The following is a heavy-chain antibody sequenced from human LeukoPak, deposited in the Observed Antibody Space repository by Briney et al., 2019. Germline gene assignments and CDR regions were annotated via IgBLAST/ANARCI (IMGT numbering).Heavy chain of an antibody. CDR1: GFTFSSYG. Sequence: GGCLRLSCAASGFTFSSYGIDWVRQAPGKGLGWVAVISDDGSNKYYADSVEGRFTISRDNSKNTLYLQMNSLRAEDTAVYYWARDGEAYCSSTSCPYYLDYWGQGTLVTVSS. CDR3: ARDGEAYCSSTSCPYYLDY. D-gene: IGHD2-2*01. CDR2: ISDDGSNK. V-gene: IGHV3-30*04. J-gene: IGHJ4*02.